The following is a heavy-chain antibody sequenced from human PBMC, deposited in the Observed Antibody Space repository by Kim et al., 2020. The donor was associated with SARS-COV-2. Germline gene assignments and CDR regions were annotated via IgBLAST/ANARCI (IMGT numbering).Heavy chain of an antibody. CDR1: GGSISSGGYY. CDR2: IYYSGST. D-gene: IGHD3-10*01. V-gene: IGHV4-31*03. CDR3: ARAGLWFGELSSALAYYFDY. Sequence: SETLSLTCTVSGGSISSGGYYWSWIRQHPGKGLEWIGYIYYSGSTYYNPSLKSRVTISVDTSKNQFSLKLSPVTAADTAVYYCARAGLWFGELSSALAYYFDYWGQGTLVTVSS. J-gene: IGHJ4*02.